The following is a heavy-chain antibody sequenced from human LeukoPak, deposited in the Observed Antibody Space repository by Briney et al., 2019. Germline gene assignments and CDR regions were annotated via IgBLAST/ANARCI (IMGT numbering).Heavy chain of an antibody. Sequence: SETLSLTCTVSGGSISSTSYYWGWIRQPPGKGLEWIGSIYYSGSTYYNPSLKSRVTISVDRSKNQFSLKLSSVTAADTAVYYCARVYGSGSYYSYYFDYWGQGTLVTVSS. CDR3: ARVYGSGSYYSYYFDY. CDR1: GGSISSTSYY. V-gene: IGHV4-39*07. J-gene: IGHJ4*02. D-gene: IGHD3-10*01. CDR2: IYYSGST.